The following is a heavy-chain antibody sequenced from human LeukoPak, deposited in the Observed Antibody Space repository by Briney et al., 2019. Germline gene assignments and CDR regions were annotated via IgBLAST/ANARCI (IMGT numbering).Heavy chain of an antibody. CDR1: GDSITSSHW. J-gene: IGHJ4*02. Sequence: PSEILSLTCTVSGDSITSSHWWSWIRQSPGKGLEWIGNTYHSDYTNYNPSLKGRATISVDKSKNQLSLKVISVTAADTAVYYCARDTYNYGSSAYYFDYWGQGTLVTVSS. D-gene: IGHD5-18*01. V-gene: IGHV4-4*02. CDR3: ARDTYNYGSSAYYFDY. CDR2: TYHSDYT.